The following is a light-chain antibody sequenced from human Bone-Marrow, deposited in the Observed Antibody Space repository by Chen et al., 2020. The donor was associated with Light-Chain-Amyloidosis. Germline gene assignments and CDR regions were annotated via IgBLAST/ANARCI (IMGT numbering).Light chain of an antibody. CDR1: QIVGTY. CDR3: QQRSNWPPSIT. V-gene: IGKV3-11*01. CDR2: DAS. Sequence: EIVLTQSPATLSLSPGERAILSCRASQIVGTYLAWYQQKPGQAPRLLIYDASHRATGIPARFSGSGSGTDFTLTLSSLEPEDFAVYYCQQRSNWPPSITFGQGTRLEMK. J-gene: IGKJ5*01.